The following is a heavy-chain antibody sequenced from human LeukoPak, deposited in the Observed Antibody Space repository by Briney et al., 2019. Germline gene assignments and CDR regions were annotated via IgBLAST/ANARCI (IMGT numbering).Heavy chain of an antibody. Sequence: GGSLRLSCAASGFIVSHKYMAWVRQAPGKGLEWLSIIYAGGNSVSADSVKGRFIISRDSSRNTVHLQMNSLRDDDTAVYYCARGQIDLLRNYFDSWGPGTLVAVSS. CDR2: IYAGGNS. V-gene: IGHV3-66*01. CDR3: ARGQIDLLRNYFDS. CDR1: GFIVSHKY. D-gene: IGHD3-22*01. J-gene: IGHJ4*02.